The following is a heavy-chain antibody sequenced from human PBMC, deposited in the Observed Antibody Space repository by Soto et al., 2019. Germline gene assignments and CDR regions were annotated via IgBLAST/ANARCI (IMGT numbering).Heavy chain of an antibody. CDR3: ARHVDASPFDS. CDR1: GYRFTTYC. Sequence: GESLKISCEGSGYRFTTYCIAWVLQMPGKGLEWMGVIYPADSDTAYSPSFQGQVTISADESISTAYLQWSSLKASDTAIYYCARHVDASPFDSWGQGTLVTVSS. D-gene: IGHD2-15*01. J-gene: IGHJ4*02. V-gene: IGHV5-51*01. CDR2: IYPADSDT.